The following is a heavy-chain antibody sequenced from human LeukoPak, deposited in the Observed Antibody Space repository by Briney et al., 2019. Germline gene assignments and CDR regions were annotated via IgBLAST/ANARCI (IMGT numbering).Heavy chain of an antibody. CDR2: INHSGST. V-gene: IGHV4-39*07. CDR3: ARLKRGYYYDSSGYYRPGAFDI. J-gene: IGHJ3*02. D-gene: IGHD3-22*01. Sequence: KPSETLSLTCTVSGGSISSSSYYWGWIRQPPGKGLEWIGEINHSGSTNYNPSLKSRVTISVDTSKNQFSLKLSSVTAADTAVYYCARLKRGYYYDSSGYYRPGAFDIWGQGTMVTVSS. CDR1: GGSISSSSYY.